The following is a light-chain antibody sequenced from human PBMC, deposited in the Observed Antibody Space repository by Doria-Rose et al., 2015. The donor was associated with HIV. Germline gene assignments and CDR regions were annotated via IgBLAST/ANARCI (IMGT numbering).Light chain of an antibody. CDR1: QGIGSD. V-gene: IGKV3-15*01. J-gene: IGKJ2*01. Sequence: EIVMTQSPATLSVSPGERATLSCRASQGIGSDLAWYQQKPGQALRLLIYRASIRATGIPPRFTGGGSGTEFTLTISSLQSEDFAVYFCQQYSQWPPYTFGQGTKLEVE. CDR2: RAS. CDR3: QQYSQWPPYT.